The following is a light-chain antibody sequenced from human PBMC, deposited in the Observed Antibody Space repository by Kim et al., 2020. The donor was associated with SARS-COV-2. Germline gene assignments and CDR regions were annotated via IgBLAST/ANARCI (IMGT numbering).Light chain of an antibody. CDR2: WAS. CDR3: EQYYSTPPS. V-gene: IGKV4-1*01. J-gene: IGKJ2*03. Sequence: RASLNCKSSQTVVYNSNNKNYLAWYQQKRGQAPKLLICWASIRESGVSDRFSGSGSETDFTLTISSLQAEDVAVYFCEQYYSTPPSFGQGTKLEI. CDR1: QTVVYNSNNKNY.